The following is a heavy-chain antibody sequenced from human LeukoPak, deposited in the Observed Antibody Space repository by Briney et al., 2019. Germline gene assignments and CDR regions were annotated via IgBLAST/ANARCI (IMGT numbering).Heavy chain of an antibody. CDR1: GYSFSSYW. CDR2: IYPRDSRT. V-gene: IGHV5-51*01. Sequence: GESLKISCKCSGYSFSSYWIAWVRQMPGKGLEWMGIIYPRDSRTTYSPSFQGQVTISADSSTSTAYLQWSSLRASDTAMYYCARASRDGYNQNFDHWGQGTLVTVSS. D-gene: IGHD5-24*01. J-gene: IGHJ4*02. CDR3: ARASRDGYNQNFDH.